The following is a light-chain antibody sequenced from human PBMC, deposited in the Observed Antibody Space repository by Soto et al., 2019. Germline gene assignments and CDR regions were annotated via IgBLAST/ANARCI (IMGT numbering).Light chain of an antibody. J-gene: IGKJ1*01. CDR3: QQYNDRPKP. CDR2: GAS. CDR1: LSVSSN. V-gene: IGKV3-15*01. Sequence: EVEMTQSPGTLSVSAGESATLSCRASLSVSSNVAWYQQKPGQAPRLLIYGASTRATGIPARFSGSGSGTEFSLTISSLQSEDFAVYYCQQYNDRPKPFGQGTKVEIK.